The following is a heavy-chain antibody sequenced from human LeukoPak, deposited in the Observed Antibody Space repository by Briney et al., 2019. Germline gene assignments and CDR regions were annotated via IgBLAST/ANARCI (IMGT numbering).Heavy chain of an antibody. CDR3: ARDRGYFSY. V-gene: IGHV3-48*02. Sequence: GGSLRLSCAASGFPFSSFSMNWVRQAPGKGLEWVSYISSTSSSIYYADSVKGRFTISRDNAKNSVYLQMSSLRDEDTAVYYCARDRGYFSYWGQGTLVTVSS. CDR2: ISSTSSSI. D-gene: IGHD2-15*01. CDR1: GFPFSSFS. J-gene: IGHJ4*02.